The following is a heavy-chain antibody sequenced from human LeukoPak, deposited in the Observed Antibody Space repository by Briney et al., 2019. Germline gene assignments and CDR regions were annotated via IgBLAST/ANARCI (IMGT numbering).Heavy chain of an antibody. CDR2: ISGYNGNT. CDR1: GYTFTGYY. V-gene: IGHV1-18*04. J-gene: IGHJ3*02. Sequence: GASVKVSCKASGYTFTGYYMHWVRQAPGQGLEWMGWISGYNGNTNYAQKLQGRVTMTTDTSTSTAYMELRSLRSDDTAVYYCARESSSSWYRNLDAFDIWGQGTMVTVSS. CDR3: ARESSSSWYRNLDAFDI. D-gene: IGHD6-13*01.